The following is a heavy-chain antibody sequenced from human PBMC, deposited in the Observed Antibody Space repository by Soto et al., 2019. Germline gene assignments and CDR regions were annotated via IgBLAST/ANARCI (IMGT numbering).Heavy chain of an antibody. Sequence: QVQLHESGPGLVKPSETLSLTCTVSGGSISSYYWSWIRQPPGKGLECIGYIYYSGSTNYNPSLKSRVTISVDTSKNQFSLKLSSVTAADTAVYYCARRYGGNVDYWGQGTLVTVSS. CDR1: GGSISSYY. V-gene: IGHV4-59*01. J-gene: IGHJ4*02. CDR3: ARRYGGNVDY. CDR2: IYYSGST. D-gene: IGHD3-16*01.